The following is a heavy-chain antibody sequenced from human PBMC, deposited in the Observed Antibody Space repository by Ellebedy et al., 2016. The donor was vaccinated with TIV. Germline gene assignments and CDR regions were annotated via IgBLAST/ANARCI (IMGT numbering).Heavy chain of an antibody. CDR3: AKEGSGWYEDYYYYMDV. CDR2: ISGSGGST. CDR1: GFTFSSYA. Sequence: GESLKISXAASGFTFSSYAMSWVRQAPGKGLEWVSAISGSGGSTYYADSVKGRFTISRDNSKNTLYLQMNSLRAEDTAVYYCAKEGSGWYEDYYYYMDVWGKGTTVTVSS. V-gene: IGHV3-23*01. D-gene: IGHD6-19*01. J-gene: IGHJ6*03.